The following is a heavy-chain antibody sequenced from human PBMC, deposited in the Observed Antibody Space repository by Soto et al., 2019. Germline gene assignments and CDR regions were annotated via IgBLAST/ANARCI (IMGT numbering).Heavy chain of an antibody. J-gene: IGHJ1*01. CDR1: DFTFRNSW. V-gene: IGHV3-7*03. CDR3: FGGNGGPQ. CDR2: IKPDGGAT. D-gene: IGHD3-16*01. Sequence: GSLRLSCATSDFTFRNSWINWVRQAPGKGLEWVANIKPDGGATNYVDSVKGRFTISRDNVRNSASLQMNSLRVEDTAVYFCFGGNGGPQWGQGPLVTVYS.